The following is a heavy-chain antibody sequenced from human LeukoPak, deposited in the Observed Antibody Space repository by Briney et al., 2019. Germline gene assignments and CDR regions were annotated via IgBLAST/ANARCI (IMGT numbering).Heavy chain of an antibody. D-gene: IGHD3-16*01. Sequence: SETLSLTCTVSGDSITSSSYYWGWIRQSPGKGLEWTGYIYYSATTHYTPSLQSRVTISVDTSKNQLSLQMTSVTAADTAVYYCARGAHGYVGWFDSWGQGTLVTVSS. CDR3: ARGAHGYVGWFDS. CDR2: IYYSATT. CDR1: GDSITSSSYY. V-gene: IGHV4-61*05. J-gene: IGHJ5*01.